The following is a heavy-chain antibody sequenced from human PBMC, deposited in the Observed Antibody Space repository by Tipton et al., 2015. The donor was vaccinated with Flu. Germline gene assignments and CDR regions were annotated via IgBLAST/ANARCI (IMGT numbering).Heavy chain of an antibody. CDR3: AKRYCSSTTCYIPDALAI. CDR1: GFTFSSYS. Sequence: SLRLSCAASGFTFSSYSMNWVRQAPGKGLEWVSVIYSGDSTSYADSVRGRFTISRDNSKNTLYLQMNNLRVEDTAVYYCAKRYCSSTTCYIPDALAIWGQGTMVTVSS. D-gene: IGHD2-2*01. J-gene: IGHJ3*02. CDR2: IYSGDST. V-gene: IGHV3-53*01.